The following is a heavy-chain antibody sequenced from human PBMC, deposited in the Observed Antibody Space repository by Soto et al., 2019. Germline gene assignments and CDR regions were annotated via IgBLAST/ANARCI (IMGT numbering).Heavy chain of an antibody. J-gene: IGHJ6*03. CDR1: GYTFTSYY. CDR2: INPSGGST. CDR3: ARDARRIVVVPAAMYKTSYYYYYMDV. Sequence: ASVKVSCTASGYTFTSYYMHWVRQAPGQGLEWMGIINPSGGSTSYAQKFQGRVTMTRDTSTSTVYMELSSLRSEDTAVYYCARDARRIVVVPAAMYKTSYYYYYMDVWGKGTTVTVSS. D-gene: IGHD2-2*01. V-gene: IGHV1-46*03.